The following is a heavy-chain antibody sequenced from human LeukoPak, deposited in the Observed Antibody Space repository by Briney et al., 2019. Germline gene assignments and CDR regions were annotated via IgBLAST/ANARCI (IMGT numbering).Heavy chain of an antibody. V-gene: IGHV4-39*07. D-gene: IGHD3-9*01. CDR2: IYYSGST. Sequence: PSETLSLTCTVSGGSISSSSYYWGWIRQPPGKGLEWIGSIYYSGSTYYNPSLKSRVTISVDTSKNQFSLRLTSVTAADTAVYYCARAFSSGYVFDNWGQGILVTVSS. J-gene: IGHJ4*02. CDR1: GGSISSSSYY. CDR3: ARAFSSGYVFDN.